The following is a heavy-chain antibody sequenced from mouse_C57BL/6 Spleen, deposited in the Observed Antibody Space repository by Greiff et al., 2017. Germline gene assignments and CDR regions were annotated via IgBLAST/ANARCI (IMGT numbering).Heavy chain of an antibody. CDR2: INPGSGGT. D-gene: IGHD2-3*01. CDR3: ARWLLWYFDV. J-gene: IGHJ1*03. V-gene: IGHV1-54*01. CDR1: GYAFTNYL. Sequence: VKVVESGAELVRPGTSVKVSCKASGYAFTNYLIEWVKQRPGQGLEWIGVINPGSGGTNYNEKFKGKATLTADKSSSTAYMQLSSLTSEDSAVYFCARWLLWYFDVWGTGTTVTVSS.